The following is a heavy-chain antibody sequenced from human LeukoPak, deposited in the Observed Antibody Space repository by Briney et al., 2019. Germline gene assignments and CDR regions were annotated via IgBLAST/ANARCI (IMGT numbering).Heavy chain of an antibody. Sequence: AGGSLGLSCAASGFTFDDYAMHWVRQAPGKGLEWVSLISWDGGSTYYADSVKGRFTISRDNAKNSLYLQMNSLRAEDTALYYCARGLRFLEWLDYWGQGTLVTVSS. CDR2: ISWDGGST. CDR3: ARGLRFLEWLDY. D-gene: IGHD3-3*01. J-gene: IGHJ4*02. V-gene: IGHV3-43D*03. CDR1: GFTFDDYA.